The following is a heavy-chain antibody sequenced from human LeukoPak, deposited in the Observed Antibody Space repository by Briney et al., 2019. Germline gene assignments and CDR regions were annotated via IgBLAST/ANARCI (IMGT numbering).Heavy chain of an antibody. CDR3: AESGYSSSWYVAYFDY. CDR2: ICWNSGSI. Sequence: HPGGSLRLSCAASGFTFDDYDMHWVRQAPGKGLEWVSGICWNSGSIDYADSVKGRFTISRDNAKNSLYLQMNSLRAEDTALYYCAESGYSSSWYVAYFDYWGQGTLVTVSS. D-gene: IGHD6-13*01. CDR1: GFTFDDYD. J-gene: IGHJ4*02. V-gene: IGHV3-9*01.